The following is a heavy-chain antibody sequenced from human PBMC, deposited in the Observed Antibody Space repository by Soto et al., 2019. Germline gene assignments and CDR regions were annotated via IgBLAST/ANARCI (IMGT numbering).Heavy chain of an antibody. CDR1: GYTFTNSW. D-gene: IGHD3-22*01. CDR2: IFPSDSDT. J-gene: IGHJ4*02. CDR3: ARHPSDKFDITYYYYRFDF. V-gene: IGHV5-51*01. Sequence: PGESLKISCNASGYTFTNSWIAWVRQTPGKGLEWMGIIFPSDSDTRYNPSFQGQVTISVDNSISTAYLRWNSLKASDTATYFCARHPSDKFDITYYYYRFDFWGPGTLVTVYS.